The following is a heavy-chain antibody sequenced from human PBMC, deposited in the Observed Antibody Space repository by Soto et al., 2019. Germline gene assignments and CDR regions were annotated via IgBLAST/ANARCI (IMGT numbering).Heavy chain of an antibody. D-gene: IGHD4-17*01. V-gene: IGHV4-59*01. CDR3: AILMTTVTNSEVVYYGMDV. CDR2: IYYSGST. J-gene: IGHJ6*02. CDR1: GGSISSYY. Sequence: QVQLQESGPGLVKPSETLSLTCTVSGGSISSYYWSWIRQPPGKGLEWIGYIYYSGSTNYNPSLKGRVTISVDTSKNQFSLKLSSVTAADTAVYYCAILMTTVTNSEVVYYGMDVWGQGTTVTVSS.